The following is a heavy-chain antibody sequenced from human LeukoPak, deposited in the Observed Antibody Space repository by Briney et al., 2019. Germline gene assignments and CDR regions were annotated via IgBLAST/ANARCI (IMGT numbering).Heavy chain of an antibody. CDR2: ISSSGSTI. CDR1: GFTFSSYE. V-gene: IGHV3-48*03. Sequence: PGGSLRLSCAAYGFTFSSYEINWVRQAPGKGLEWVSYISSSGSTIYYADSVKGRFTISRDNAKNSLYLQMNSLRAEDTAVYYCASGSYYGYYYYMDVWGKGTTVTISS. J-gene: IGHJ6*03. D-gene: IGHD1-26*01. CDR3: ASGSYYGYYYYMDV.